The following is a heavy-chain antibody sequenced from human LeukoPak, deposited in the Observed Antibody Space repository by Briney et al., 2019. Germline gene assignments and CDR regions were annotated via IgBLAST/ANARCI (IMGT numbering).Heavy chain of an antibody. Sequence: GGSLRLSCAASGFTVSSNYMSWVRQAPGKGLEWVSVIYRGGATYYKDSVKGGFTISRDNSKNTLYLQMNSLRAEDTAVYYCARDVGGGGLAFDIWGQGTMVTVSS. CDR3: ARDVGGGGLAFDI. CDR2: IYRGGAT. D-gene: IGHD3-16*01. J-gene: IGHJ3*02. CDR1: GFTVSSNY. V-gene: IGHV3-53*01.